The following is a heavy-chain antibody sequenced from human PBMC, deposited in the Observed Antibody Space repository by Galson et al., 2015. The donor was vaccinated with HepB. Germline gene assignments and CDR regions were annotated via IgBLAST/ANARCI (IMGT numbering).Heavy chain of an antibody. D-gene: IGHD2-8*01. V-gene: IGHV2-5*02. J-gene: IGHJ4*02. CDR1: GFSLSTSGVG. CDR2: IYWDDDK. Sequence: PALVKPTQTLTLTCTFSGFSLSTSGVGVGWIRQPPGKALEWLALIYWDDDKRYSPSLKSRLTITKDTSKNQVVLTMTNMDPVDTATYYCARITLYCTNGVCYTTPDYWGQGTLVTVSS. CDR3: ARITLYCTNGVCYTTPDY.